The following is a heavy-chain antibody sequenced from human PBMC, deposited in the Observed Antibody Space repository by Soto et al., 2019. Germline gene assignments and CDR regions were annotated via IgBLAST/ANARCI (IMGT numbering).Heavy chain of an antibody. CDR1: GDSVSSKSAA. J-gene: IGHJ4*02. Sequence: PSQTLSLTCAISGDSVSSKSAACNWIRQSPSRGLEWLGRTYYRSKWYNDYAVSVKSRITINPDTSKNQFSLQLNPVTPEDTAVYYCVREGGTGAYFDYWGQGTLVTVSS. CDR3: VREGGTGAYFDY. V-gene: IGHV6-1*01. CDR2: TYYRSKWYN. D-gene: IGHD7-27*01.